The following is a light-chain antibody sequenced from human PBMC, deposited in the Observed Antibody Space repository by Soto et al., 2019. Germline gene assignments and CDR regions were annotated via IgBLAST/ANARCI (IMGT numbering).Light chain of an antibody. CDR2: KAS. CDR1: QSISSW. V-gene: IGKV1-5*03. Sequence: DIQMTQSPSTLSASVGDRVTITCRASQSISSWLAWYQQKPGKAPKLLIYKASSLESGVPSRFSGSGSGTEFTLTISSLQPDDFVTYYCQQYNSYGITFGQGTRLEIK. CDR3: QQYNSYGIT. J-gene: IGKJ5*01.